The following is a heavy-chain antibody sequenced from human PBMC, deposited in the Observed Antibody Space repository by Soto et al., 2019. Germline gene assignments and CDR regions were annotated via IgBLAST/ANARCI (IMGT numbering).Heavy chain of an antibody. CDR2: IYATGTT. D-gene: IGHD1-1*01. CDR3: VRDGTKTLRDWFDP. CDR1: GASISGFY. V-gene: IGHV4-4*07. J-gene: IGHJ5*02. Sequence: SETLSLTCTVSGASISGFYWSWIRKSAGKGLEWIGRIYATGTTDYNPSLKSRVMMSVDTSKKQFSLKLRSVTAADTAVYHCVRDGTKTLRDWFDPWGQG.